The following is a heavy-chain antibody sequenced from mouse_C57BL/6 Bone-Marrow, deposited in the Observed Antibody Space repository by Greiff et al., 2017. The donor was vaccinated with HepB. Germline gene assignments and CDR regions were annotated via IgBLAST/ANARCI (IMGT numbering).Heavy chain of an antibody. CDR2: IYPGDGDT. D-gene: IGHD1-1*01. CDR1: GYAFSSSW. J-gene: IGHJ2*01. V-gene: IGHV1-82*01. CDR3: ATIYYYGSSFPYFDY. Sequence: QVQLLQSGPELVKPGASVKISCKASGYAFSSSWMNWVKQRPGKGLEWIGRIYPGDGDTNYNGKFKGKATLTADKSSSTAYMQLSSLTSEDSAVYFCATIYYYGSSFPYFDYWGQGTTLTVSS.